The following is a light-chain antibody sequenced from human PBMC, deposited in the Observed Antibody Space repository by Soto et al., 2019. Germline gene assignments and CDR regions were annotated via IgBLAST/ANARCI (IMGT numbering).Light chain of an antibody. CDR3: QSYDSSLSGLV. CDR1: SSNIGAGYD. CDR2: GNS. V-gene: IGLV1-40*01. Sequence: QSVLTQPPSVSGAPGQRVTISCTGSSSNIGAGYDVHWYQQLPGTAPKLLIYGNSNRPSGVPDRFSGSKSGTSASLAITGLQAEDKADCQSYDSSLSGLVFGTGTKLTVL. J-gene: IGLJ1*01.